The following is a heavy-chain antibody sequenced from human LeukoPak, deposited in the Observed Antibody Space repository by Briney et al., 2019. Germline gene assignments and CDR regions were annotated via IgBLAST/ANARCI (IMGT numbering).Heavy chain of an antibody. J-gene: IGHJ3*02. Sequence: GGSLRLSCAASAFTFSGYSMTWVRQAPGKGLEWVSYISSSSSIMSYADSVKGRFTISRDNGKNSLYLQMNSLRDEDTAVYYCVRDFVVGAPDAFDIWGQGTMVTVSS. V-gene: IGHV3-48*02. CDR2: ISSSSSIM. CDR3: VRDFVVGAPDAFDI. CDR1: AFTFSGYS. D-gene: IGHD1-26*01.